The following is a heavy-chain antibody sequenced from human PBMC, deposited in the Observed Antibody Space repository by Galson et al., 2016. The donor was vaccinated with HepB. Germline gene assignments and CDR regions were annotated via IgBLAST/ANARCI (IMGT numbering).Heavy chain of an antibody. D-gene: IGHD3-10*01. CDR2: INGGGGST. V-gene: IGHV3-23*01. CDR3: VRFHDVTLNHLLGALDV. Sequence: SLRLSCAASGFTLTTYAMSWVRQTPGKGLEWVSGINGGGGSTYVANSVKGRFTISRDISKSALYLQMNSLRGEDAGVYYCVRFHDVTLNHLLGALDVWGQGTTVAVSS. J-gene: IGHJ6*02. CDR1: GFTLTTYA.